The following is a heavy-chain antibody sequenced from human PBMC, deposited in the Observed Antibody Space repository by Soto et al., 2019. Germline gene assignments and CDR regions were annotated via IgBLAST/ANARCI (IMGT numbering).Heavy chain of an antibody. Sequence: QVQLVESGGGVVQPGRSLRLSCAASGFTFSTYGVPGARQAPGKGLEGVAVISSDGSEKYYAGSVKGRVSISRDNSKSTLYLQMDSLRAEDTAVYYCAKGAVTTSLYYFDYWGQGTLVTVSS. D-gene: IGHD4-17*01. CDR2: ISSDGSEK. CDR3: AKGAVTTSLYYFDY. V-gene: IGHV3-30*18. J-gene: IGHJ4*02. CDR1: GFTFSTYG.